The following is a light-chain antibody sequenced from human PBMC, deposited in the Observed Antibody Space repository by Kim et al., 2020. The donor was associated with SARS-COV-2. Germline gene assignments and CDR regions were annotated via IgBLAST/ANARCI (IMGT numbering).Light chain of an antibody. CDR3: QTWGTGIWV. CDR2: LNSDGSH. V-gene: IGLV4-69*01. Sequence: QLVLTQSPSASAPLGASVKLTCTLSSGHSKYAIAWHQQQPQKGPRYLMKLNSDGSHNKGDGIPDRFSGSSSGAERYLIISSLQSEDEADYYCQTWGTGIWVFGGGTQLTVL. J-gene: IGLJ3*02. CDR1: SGHSKYA.